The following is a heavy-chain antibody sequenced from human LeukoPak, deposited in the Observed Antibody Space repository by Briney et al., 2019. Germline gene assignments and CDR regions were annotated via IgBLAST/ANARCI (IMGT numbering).Heavy chain of an antibody. CDR1: GGTFSSYA. CDR3: AREGGPGLGSAFDI. J-gene: IGHJ3*02. D-gene: IGHD1-26*01. Sequence: EASVKVSCKASGGTFSSYAISWVRQAPGQGLEWMGGIIPMFDTPNYAQRLQGRVTITADTSTSTAYMELRSLRSDDTAVYYCAREGGPGLGSAFDIWGQGTMVTVSS. V-gene: IGHV1-69*06. CDR2: IIPMFDTP.